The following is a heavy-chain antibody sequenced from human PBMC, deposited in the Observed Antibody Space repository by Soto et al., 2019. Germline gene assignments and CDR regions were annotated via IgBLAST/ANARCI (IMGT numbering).Heavy chain of an antibody. V-gene: IGHV4-39*01. Sequence: SETLSLTCTVSGGSISSSSYYWGWIRQPPGKGMEWIGSIYYSGSTYYNPSLKSRVTISVDTSKNQFFLKLSSVTAADTAFFFFSRLAYYDFWSGDEAYYFDYWGQGTLVTVS. CDR1: GGSISSSSYY. CDR3: SRLAYYDFWSGDEAYYFDY. D-gene: IGHD3-3*01. J-gene: IGHJ4*02. CDR2: IYYSGST.